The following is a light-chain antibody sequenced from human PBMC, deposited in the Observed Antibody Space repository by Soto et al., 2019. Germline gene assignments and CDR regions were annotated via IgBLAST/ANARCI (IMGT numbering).Light chain of an antibody. V-gene: IGKV1D-13*01. J-gene: IGKJ4*01. CDR2: DAS. CDR1: QGISTL. CDR3: QHFYDSPFP. Sequence: AIQLTQSPSSLSASVGDRVTITCRTSQGISTLFAWYQQKPGKAPKLLIYDASSLESGVPSRFSGSGSGADSTPTITSRQPENFETFYFQHFYDSPFPFGGGTKWRSN.